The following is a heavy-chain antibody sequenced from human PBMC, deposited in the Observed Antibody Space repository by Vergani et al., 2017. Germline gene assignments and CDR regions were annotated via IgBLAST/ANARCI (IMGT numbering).Heavy chain of an antibody. Sequence: QVQLVQSGAEVKKPGASVKVSCKASGYTFTSYYMHWVRQAPGQGLEWMGIINPSGGSTSYAQKFQGRVTMTRDTSTSTVYMELSSLRSEDTAVYYCARSGAARDHSSGWYFDYWGQGTLVTVSS. CDR2: INPSGGST. CDR1: GYTFTSYY. J-gene: IGHJ4*02. CDR3: ARSGAARDHSSGWYFDY. V-gene: IGHV1-46*03. D-gene: IGHD6-19*01.